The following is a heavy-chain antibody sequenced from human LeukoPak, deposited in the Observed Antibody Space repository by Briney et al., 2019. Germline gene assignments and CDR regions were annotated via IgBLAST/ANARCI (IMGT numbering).Heavy chain of an antibody. V-gene: IGHV3-23*01. Sequence: GGSLSLFCAVSVLIFSIYAIRCVREARAGGLEWVSSHRGNGYTFLADSVKGRFTLSRDDSRNTVYIQLNNLRVEDTAVYYCAEASWVSNADAVLWGQGTVVTVSS. CDR1: VLIFSIYA. CDR3: AEASWVSNADAVL. CDR2: HRGNGYT. J-gene: IGHJ4*02. D-gene: IGHD1-1*01.